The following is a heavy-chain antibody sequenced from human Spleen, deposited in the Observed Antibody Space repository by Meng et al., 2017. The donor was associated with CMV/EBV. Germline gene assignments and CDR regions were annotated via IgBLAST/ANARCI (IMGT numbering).Heavy chain of an antibody. Sequence: SGLTFSSYAMAWVRQGPAKGLEWVSSISGSDGSTFSPDSVKGRFTISRDNFQNTLYLQMNSLRAEDTAVYYCTRHPSTGVGTRPFDSWGQGTLVTVSS. J-gene: IGHJ4*02. CDR3: TRHPSTGVGTRPFDS. CDR2: ISGSDGST. V-gene: IGHV3-23*01. CDR1: GLTFSSYA. D-gene: IGHD4-23*01.